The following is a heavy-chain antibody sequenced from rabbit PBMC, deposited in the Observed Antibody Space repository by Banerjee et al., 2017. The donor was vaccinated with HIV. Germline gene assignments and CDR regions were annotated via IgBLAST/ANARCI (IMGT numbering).Heavy chain of an antibody. CDR2: IYTGSGNT. Sequence: QSLEESGGGLVQPEGSLTLTCKASGFTFSSYWMSWVRQAPGKGLEWIGTIYTGSGNTYYASWAKGRFTISKASSTTVTLQMTSLTAADTATYFCARIGSSPWLRGPGTLVTVS. D-gene: IGHD8-1*01. V-gene: IGHV1S40*01. J-gene: IGHJ4*01. CDR1: GFTFSSYW. CDR3: ARIGSSPWL.